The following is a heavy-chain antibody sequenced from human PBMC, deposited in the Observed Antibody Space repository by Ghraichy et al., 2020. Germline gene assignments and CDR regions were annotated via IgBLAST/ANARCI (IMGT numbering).Heavy chain of an antibody. J-gene: IGHJ4*02. Sequence: GESLRLSCAASGFTFTSYHMNWVRQAPGKGLEWVSYISSSSSAIYYADSVKGRFTISRDNAKNSLYLQMNSLRAEDTAVYYCARGENGAFDYWGQGTLVTVSS. CDR3: ARGENGAFDY. D-gene: IGHD1-1*01. V-gene: IGHV3-48*01. CDR1: GFTFTSYH. CDR2: ISSSSSAI.